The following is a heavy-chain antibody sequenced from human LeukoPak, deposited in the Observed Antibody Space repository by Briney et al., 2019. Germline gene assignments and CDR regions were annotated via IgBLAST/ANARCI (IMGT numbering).Heavy chain of an antibody. J-gene: IGHJ4*02. V-gene: IGHV4-59*01. Sequence: PSETLSLTCTVSGGSIRSYYWNWIRQPPGKGLEWIGNMYYSGTTNYNPSLKSRLTISIDTSKNQFSLKLDSVTAADTAVYYCARGDYNLDYWGQGTLVTVSS. CDR3: ARGDYNLDY. CDR1: GGSIRSYY. D-gene: IGHD4-11*01. CDR2: MYYSGTT.